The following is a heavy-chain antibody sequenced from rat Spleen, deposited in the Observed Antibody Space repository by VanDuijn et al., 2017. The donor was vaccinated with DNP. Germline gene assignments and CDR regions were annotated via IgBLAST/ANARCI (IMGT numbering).Heavy chain of an antibody. V-gene: IGHV2-41*01. CDR3: ARWPGYNPPYAMDA. CDR2: IWSNGGT. CDR1: GFSLTSYN. Sequence: QVQLKESGPGLVQPSQTLSLTCTVAGFSLTSYNVHCVRQPPGKGLEWMGVIWSNGGTDYNSVIKSRLSISRDTSKSQVFLQMNSLQPEDTATYYCARWPGYNPPYAMDAWGQGTSVTVSS. J-gene: IGHJ4*01. D-gene: IGHD1-4*01.